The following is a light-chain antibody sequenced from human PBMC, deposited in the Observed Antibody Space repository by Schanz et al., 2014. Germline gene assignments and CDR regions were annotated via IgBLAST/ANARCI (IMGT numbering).Light chain of an antibody. CDR3: LSYTSSTTLV. Sequence: QSALTQPASVSGSPGQSITISCTGTSSDFGGYDYVSWYQQYPGKAPKLVISDVTNRPSGVSNRFSGSKSGNTASLTISGLQADDEADYYCLSYTSSTTLVFGGGTKLTVL. J-gene: IGLJ2*01. CDR1: SSDFGGYDY. CDR2: DVT. V-gene: IGLV2-14*01.